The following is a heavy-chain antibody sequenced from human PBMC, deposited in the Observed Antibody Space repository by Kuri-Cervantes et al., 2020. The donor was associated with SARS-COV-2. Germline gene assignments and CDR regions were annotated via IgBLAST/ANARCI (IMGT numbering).Heavy chain of an antibody. J-gene: IGHJ4*02. V-gene: IGHV3-21*01. CDR2: ISSSSSQR. D-gene: IGHD6-6*01. CDR1: GFTFSTYS. CDR3: ARGMGRYSSSFDY. Sequence: GGSLRLSCAASGFTFSTYSMTWVRQAPGKGLEWVSSISSSSSQRYYVDSVKGRFTISRDNAKNSLYPQMNSLRAEDTAVYYCARGMGRYSSSFDYWGQGTLVTVSS.